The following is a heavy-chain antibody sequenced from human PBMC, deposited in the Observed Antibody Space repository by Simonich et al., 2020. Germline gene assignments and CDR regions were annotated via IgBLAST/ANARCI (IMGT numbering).Heavy chain of an antibody. J-gene: IGHJ6*03. CDR3: ARVPPTSGSYYYYYYMDV. D-gene: IGHD1-26*01. Sequence: QVQLVQSGAEVKKPGASVKVSCKASGYTFTGYYMHWVRQAPGQGLEWMGWNNPNSGRKNDAKKCQGRATMNRDTSSSTAYMELSSLRSDDTAVYYCARVPPTSGSYYYYYYMDVWGKGTTVTVSS. V-gene: IGHV1-2*02. CDR2: NNPNSGRK. CDR1: GYTFTGYY.